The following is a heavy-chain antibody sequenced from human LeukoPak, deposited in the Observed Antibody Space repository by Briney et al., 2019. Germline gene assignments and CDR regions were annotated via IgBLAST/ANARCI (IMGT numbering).Heavy chain of an antibody. CDR3: SAGLTN. Sequence: GGSLRLSCAASGFNINSHWMSWVRQAPGKGLEWVANIRPDGSDKYYVDSVKGRFTISRDNAKNSLYLQMNSLRAEDTAVYYCSAGLTNWGQGILVTVSS. V-gene: IGHV3-7*01. D-gene: IGHD2-21*01. J-gene: IGHJ4*02. CDR1: GFNINSHW. CDR2: IRPDGSDK.